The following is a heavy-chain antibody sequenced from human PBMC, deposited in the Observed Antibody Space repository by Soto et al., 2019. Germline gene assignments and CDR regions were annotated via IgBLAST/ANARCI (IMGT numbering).Heavy chain of an antibody. Sequence: PSETLSLTCAVSGDSISGGGFSWNWLRQSPGKGLEWIGYIYPSGTSYFNPSLKSRVSISLDKSRNQFSLRLSSMTAADTAVYYCARGHYFGSGSTDWGHGTLVTVSS. V-gene: IGHV4-30-2*06. CDR2: IYPSGTS. CDR1: GDSISGGGFS. J-gene: IGHJ4*01. D-gene: IGHD3-10*01. CDR3: ARGHYFGSGSTD.